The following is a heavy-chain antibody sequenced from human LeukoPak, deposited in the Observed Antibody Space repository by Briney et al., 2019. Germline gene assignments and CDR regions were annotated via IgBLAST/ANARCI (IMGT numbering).Heavy chain of an antibody. V-gene: IGHV3-48*04. D-gene: IGHD3-3*01. CDR2: ISSSSSTI. CDR1: GFTFSSYS. J-gene: IGHJ4*02. CDR3: ARGPSDDFWSGYLGPGYFDY. Sequence: GGSLRLSCAASGFTFSSYSMNWVRQAPGKGLEWVSYISSSSSTIYYADSVKGRFTISRDNAKNSLYLQMNSLRAEDTAVYYCARGPSDDFWSGYLGPGYFDYWGQGPLVTVSS.